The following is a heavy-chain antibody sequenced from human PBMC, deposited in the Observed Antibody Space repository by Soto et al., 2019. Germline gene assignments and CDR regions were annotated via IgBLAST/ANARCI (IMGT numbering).Heavy chain of an antibody. CDR1: GFTFTNPC. CDR3: TTEADFWSGYQTGVFDQ. J-gene: IGHJ4*02. D-gene: IGHD3-3*01. CDR2: IKSYGDGGAT. V-gene: IGHV3-15*01. Sequence: GSLRLSCSASGFTFTNPCMSLVLLAPGKGLDWVGRIKSYGDGGATEYAAPVKGRLIISRDESRNTLYLQMNSLKTDDTAVYFCTTEADFWSGYQTGVFDQRGRGTLVTVSS.